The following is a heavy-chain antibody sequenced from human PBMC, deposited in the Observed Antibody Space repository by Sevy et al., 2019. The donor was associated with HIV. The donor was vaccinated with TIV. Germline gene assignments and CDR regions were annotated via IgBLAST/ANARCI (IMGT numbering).Heavy chain of an antibody. Sequence: SETLSLSCAVSNYSISNGYYWGWLRQPPGKGLEWIGNIYHSGSTYYNPSLKSRVTISVDTSKNQFSLKLSSVTAADSAVYYCARGSGGHRLDYYGLDVWGQGTTVTVSS. D-gene: IGHD2-15*01. J-gene: IGHJ6*02. CDR3: ARGSGGHRLDYYGLDV. CDR1: NYSISNGYY. CDR2: IYHSGST. V-gene: IGHV4-38-2*01.